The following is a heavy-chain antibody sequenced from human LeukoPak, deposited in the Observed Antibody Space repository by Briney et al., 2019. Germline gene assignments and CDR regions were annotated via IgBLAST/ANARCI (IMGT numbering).Heavy chain of an antibody. J-gene: IGHJ6*04. CDR1: GYTFTRYG. CDR3: ARDGPGQWLAEPKYYYGFDGMDV. Sequence: ASVKVSCKASGYTFTRYGISWVRQAPGQGLEWMGWISAYNGNTNYAPKLQGRVTMTTDTSTSTAYMELRSLRSDDTAVYYCARDGPGQWLAEPKYYYGFDGMDVWGKGTTVTVSS. V-gene: IGHV1-18*04. CDR2: ISAYNGNT. D-gene: IGHD6-19*01.